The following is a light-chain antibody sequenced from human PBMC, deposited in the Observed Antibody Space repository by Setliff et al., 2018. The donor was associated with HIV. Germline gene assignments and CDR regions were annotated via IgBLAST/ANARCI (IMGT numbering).Light chain of an antibody. CDR2: DDS. CDR3: QVWDSSSDHVV. V-gene: IGLV3-21*03. J-gene: IGLJ2*01. CDR1: NIGRKS. Sequence: SYELTQPPSESVAPGKTARITCGGNNIGRKSVHWYQQKPGQAPVLVAYDDSDRPSGIPERFSGSNSGNTATLTISRVEAGDEADYYCQVWDSSSDHVVFGGGTK.